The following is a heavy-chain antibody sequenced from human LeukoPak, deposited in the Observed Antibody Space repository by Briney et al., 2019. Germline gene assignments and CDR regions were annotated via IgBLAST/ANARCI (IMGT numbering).Heavy chain of an antibody. J-gene: IGHJ4*02. D-gene: IGHD3-22*01. CDR1: GYTFTGYY. CDR2: INANSGGT. Sequence: ASVKVSCKASGYTFTGYYMHWVRQAPGQGLEWMGWINANSGGTNYAQKFQGRVTMTRDTSASTAYMELSSLRSEDMAVYYCARAYNYYDSSGYYLGYYFDYWGQGTLVTVSS. CDR3: ARAYNYYDSSGYYLGYYFDY. V-gene: IGHV1-2*02.